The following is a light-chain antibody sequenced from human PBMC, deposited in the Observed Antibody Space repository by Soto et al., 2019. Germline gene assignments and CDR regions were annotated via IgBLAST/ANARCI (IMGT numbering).Light chain of an antibody. V-gene: IGKV3-20*01. CDR2: GAS. J-gene: IGKJ4*01. CDR3: QQYGSSSLT. CDR1: QSVSSSY. Sequence: EIVLTQSPGTLSLSPGERATLSCRASQSVSSSYLAWYQQKPGQAPRLLIYGASIRATGIPDRFSGSGSGTAFTLTISRLEPEDFAVYYCQQYGSSSLTFGGGTNVEIK.